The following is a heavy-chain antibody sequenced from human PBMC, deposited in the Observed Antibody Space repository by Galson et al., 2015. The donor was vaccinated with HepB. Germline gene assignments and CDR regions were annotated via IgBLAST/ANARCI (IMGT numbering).Heavy chain of an antibody. D-gene: IGHD4-17*01. Sequence: ETLSLTCTVSGDSINSRSYYWGWIRQPPGKGLEWIGYIYYSGSTNYNPSLKSRVSISVDTSKKQFSLKVRSVTAADTAVYYCARQYGDYSEFDYWGQGTLVTVSS. J-gene: IGHJ4*02. CDR2: IYYSGST. V-gene: IGHV4-61*05. CDR3: ARQYGDYSEFDY. CDR1: GDSINSRSYY.